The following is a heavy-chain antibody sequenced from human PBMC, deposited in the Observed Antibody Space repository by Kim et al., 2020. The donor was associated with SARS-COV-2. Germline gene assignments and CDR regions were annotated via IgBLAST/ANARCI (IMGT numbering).Heavy chain of an antibody. CDR2: IYYSGST. Sequence: SETLSLTCTVSGGSISSSSYYWGWIRQPPGKGLECIGSIYYSGSTYYNPSLKSRVTISVDTSKNQFSLTLSSVTAADTAVYYCARHRLSIAATPDDAFDICGEGSMVTISS. D-gene: IGHD5-12*01. J-gene: IGHJ3*02. CDR3: ARHRLSIAATPDDAFDI. CDR1: GGSISSSSYY. V-gene: IGHV4-39*01.